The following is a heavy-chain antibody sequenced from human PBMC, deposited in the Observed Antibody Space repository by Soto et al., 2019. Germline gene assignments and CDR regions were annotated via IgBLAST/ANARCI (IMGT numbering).Heavy chain of an antibody. CDR1: GFTFSSNY. D-gene: IGHD1-1*01. CDR3: ARDSPTNVQGAYYYGMDV. V-gene: IGHV3-53*01. CDR2: IYSGGST. J-gene: IGHJ6*02. Sequence: GGSLRLSCAASGFTFSSNYMSWVRQAPGKGLEWVSVIYSGGSTYYADSVKGRFTISRDNSKNTLYLQMNSLRAEDTAVYYCARDSPTNVQGAYYYGMDVWGQGTTVTVSS.